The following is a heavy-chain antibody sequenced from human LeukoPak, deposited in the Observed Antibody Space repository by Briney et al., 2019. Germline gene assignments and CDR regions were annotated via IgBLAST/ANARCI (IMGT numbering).Heavy chain of an antibody. V-gene: IGHV3-74*01. CDR1: GFTFSGFW. CDR3: ARDSGGYPGHFDY. CDR2: LHSDGSNT. D-gene: IGHD1-26*01. J-gene: IGHJ4*02. Sequence: GGSLRLSCAASGFTFSGFWMHWVRQAPGKGQVWISRLHSDGSNTDYADSVKGRFTISRDNAKNKLYLQMNSLSAEDTAVYYCARDSGGYPGHFDYWGQGTLVTVSS.